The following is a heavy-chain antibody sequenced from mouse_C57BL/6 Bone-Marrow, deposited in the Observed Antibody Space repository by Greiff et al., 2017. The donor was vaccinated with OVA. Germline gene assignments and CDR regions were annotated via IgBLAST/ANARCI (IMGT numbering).Heavy chain of an antibody. CDR2: IYPRSGNT. J-gene: IGHJ2*01. Sequence: QVQLQQSGAELARPGASVKLSCKASGYTFTSYGISWVKQRTGQGLEWIGEIYPRSGNTYYNEKFKGKATLTADKSSSTAYMELRILTSDDSAVYFCARHYGSSYGYWGQGTTLTVSS. CDR3: ARHYGSSYGY. D-gene: IGHD1-1*01. V-gene: IGHV1-81*01. CDR1: GYTFTSYG.